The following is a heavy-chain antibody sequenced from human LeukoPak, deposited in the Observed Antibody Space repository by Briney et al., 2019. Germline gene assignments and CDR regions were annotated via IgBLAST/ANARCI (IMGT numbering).Heavy chain of an antibody. CDR2: ISGSGGST. CDR1: GFTFSSYA. V-gene: IGHV3-23*01. CDR3: ASGIPRKLLWFHYYGMDV. Sequence: GGSLRLSCAASGFTFSSYAMSWVRQAPGKGLEWVSAISGSGGSTYYADSVKGRFTISRDNSKNTLYLQMNSLRAEDTAVYYCASGIPRKLLWFHYYGMDVWGQGTTVTVSS. J-gene: IGHJ6*02. D-gene: IGHD3-10*01.